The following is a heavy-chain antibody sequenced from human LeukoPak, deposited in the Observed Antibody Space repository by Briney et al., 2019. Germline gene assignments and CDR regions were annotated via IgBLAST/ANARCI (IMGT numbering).Heavy chain of an antibody. Sequence: PGGSLRLSCVVSGFTVSSKYMTWVRQAPGKGLEWVSVFYSSGTTNYADSVKGRFIISRDNSKNTLYLQMYSLRAEDTAVYYCASRGEYSSSWYGMDVWGQGTTVTVSS. V-gene: IGHV3-53*01. CDR3: ASRGEYSSSWYGMDV. CDR2: FYSSGTT. J-gene: IGHJ6*02. CDR1: GFTVSSKY. D-gene: IGHD6-13*01.